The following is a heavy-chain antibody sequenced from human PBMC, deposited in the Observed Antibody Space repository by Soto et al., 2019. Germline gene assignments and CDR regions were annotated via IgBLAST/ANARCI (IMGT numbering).Heavy chain of an antibody. V-gene: IGHV2-5*02. CDR2: IYWDDAK. D-gene: IGHD3-10*01. CDR3: AHQPYYYGSESFDY. Sequence: QITLKESGPTLVKPTQTLTLTCTFSGFSLSTNGVGVGWIRQPPGKALEWLALIYWDDAKRYSPSLKSRLTITKDTSKNQVVLTMTNMDPVDTATYYCAHQPYYYGSESFDYWGQGTLVTVSS. J-gene: IGHJ4*02. CDR1: GFSLSTNGVG.